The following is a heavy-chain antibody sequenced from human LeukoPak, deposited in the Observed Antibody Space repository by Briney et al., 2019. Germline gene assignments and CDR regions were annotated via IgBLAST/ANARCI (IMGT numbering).Heavy chain of an antibody. CDR1: GGSISSGDYY. D-gene: IGHD3-10*01. Sequence: SQTLSLTCTVSGGSISSGDYYWSWIRQPPGRGLEWIGYIYDSGSTYYNPSLKSRVTISLDTSKNQFSLKLSSVTAADTAVYYCARFRITVDTFDYWGQGTLVTVSS. CDR2: IYDSGST. V-gene: IGHV4-30-4*01. CDR3: ARFRITVDTFDY. J-gene: IGHJ4*02.